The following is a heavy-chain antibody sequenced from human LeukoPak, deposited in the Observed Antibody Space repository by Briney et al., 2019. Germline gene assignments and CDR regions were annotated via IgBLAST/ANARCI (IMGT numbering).Heavy chain of an antibody. CDR2: IYPGDSET. V-gene: IGHV5-51*01. J-gene: IGHJ2*01. D-gene: IGHD7-27*01. Sequence: GESLKISCKGSGYRFTNYWIAWVRQMPGKGLECMGVIYPGDSETGYSPSFQGQVTLSADKSISTAYLHWDNLKASDTAMYYCARHPLTGGYWYFDLWGRGALVTVSS. CDR1: GYRFTNYW. CDR3: ARHPLTGGYWYFDL.